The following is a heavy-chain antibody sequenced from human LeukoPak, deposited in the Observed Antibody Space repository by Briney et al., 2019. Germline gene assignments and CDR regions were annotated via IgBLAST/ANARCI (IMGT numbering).Heavy chain of an antibody. J-gene: IGHJ4*02. CDR1: GGSISSSSYY. CDR2: IYYSGDT. CDR3: ARDPFYYDGTGYVFDS. Sequence: SETVSLTFTVSGGSISSSSYYWGWIRQPPGKGLEWIGSIYYSGDTDYNPSLKSRVTISVDTSKNQFSLKLSSVTAADTAVYYCARDPFYYDGTGYVFDSWGQGTLVTVSS. D-gene: IGHD3-22*01. V-gene: IGHV4-39*07.